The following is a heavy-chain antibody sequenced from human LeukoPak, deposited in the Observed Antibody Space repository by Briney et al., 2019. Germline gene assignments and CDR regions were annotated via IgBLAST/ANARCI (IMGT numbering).Heavy chain of an antibody. D-gene: IGHD1-26*01. CDR2: IYYSGST. Sequence: SETLSLTCTVSGGSISSGDYYWSWIRQPPGKGLEWIGYIYYSGSTYYNPSLKSRVTISVDTSKNQFSLKLSSVTAADTAAYYCARDRVGPEGSFDYWGQGTLVTVSS. CDR3: ARDRVGPEGSFDY. J-gene: IGHJ4*02. V-gene: IGHV4-30-4*01. CDR1: GGSISSGDYY.